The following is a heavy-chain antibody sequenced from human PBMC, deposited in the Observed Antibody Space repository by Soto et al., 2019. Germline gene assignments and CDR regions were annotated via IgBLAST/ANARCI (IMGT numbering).Heavy chain of an antibody. CDR2: IGTGGDT. J-gene: IGHJ4*02. D-gene: IGHD1-26*01. CDR3: ARYSGTYRDY. CDR1: GFAFSNYV. Sequence: GGSLRLSCAASGFAFSNYVLHWVRRAPGKGPEWVSAIGTGGDTYYADSVMGRFTISRDNAKKSLYLQMNSLRAEDTAVYYCARYSGTYRDYWGQGILVTVSS. V-gene: IGHV3-13*01.